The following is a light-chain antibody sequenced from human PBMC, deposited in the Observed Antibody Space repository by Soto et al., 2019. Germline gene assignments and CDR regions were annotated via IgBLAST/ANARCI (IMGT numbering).Light chain of an antibody. CDR3: SSYAGNNTVGV. CDR1: SSDVGGYNY. V-gene: IGLV2-8*01. J-gene: IGLJ3*02. Sequence: QSALTQPPSASGSPGQSVTISCTGTSSDVGGYNYVSWYQQYPGKAPKLMIFEVSKRPSGVPDRFSGSKSGNTACLTVSGLHDEDEADYYCSSYAGNNTVGVFGGGTKVTVL. CDR2: EVS.